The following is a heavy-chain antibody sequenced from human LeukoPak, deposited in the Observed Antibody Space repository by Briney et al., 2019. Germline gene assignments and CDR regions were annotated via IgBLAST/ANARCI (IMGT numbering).Heavy chain of an antibody. V-gene: IGHV3-73*01. CDR3: TSQRYSSSWNY. J-gene: IGHJ4*02. CDR1: GFTFSGSA. CDR2: IRSKANSYAT. Sequence: GGSLRLSCAASGFTFSGSAMHWVRQASGKGLEWVGRIRSKANSYATEYGASVKGGFTISRDDSKNTAYLQMNSLKTEDTAVYYCTSQRYSSSWNYWGQGTLVTVSS. D-gene: IGHD6-13*01.